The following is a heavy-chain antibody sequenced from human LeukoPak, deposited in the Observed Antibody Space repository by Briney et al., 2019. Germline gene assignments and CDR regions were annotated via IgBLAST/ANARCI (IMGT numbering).Heavy chain of an antibody. V-gene: IGHV4-39*07. J-gene: IGHJ4*02. CDR1: GGSISSSSYY. CDR3: ARLHPGIAVAGYPDY. CDR2: IYHSGST. D-gene: IGHD6-19*01. Sequence: SETLSLTCTVSGGSISSSSYYWGWIRQPPGKGLEWIGSIYHSGSTYYNPSLKSRVTISVDTSKNQFSLKLSSVTAADTAVYYCARLHPGIAVAGYPDYWGQGTLVTVSS.